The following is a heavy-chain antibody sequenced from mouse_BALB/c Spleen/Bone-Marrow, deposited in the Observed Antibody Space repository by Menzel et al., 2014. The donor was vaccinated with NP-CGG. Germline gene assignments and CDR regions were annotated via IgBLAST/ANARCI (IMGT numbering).Heavy chain of an antibody. Sequence: QVQLQHSGAELAKPGASVKMSCKASGYTFTSYWMHWVKQRPGQGLEWIGYINPSTGYTEYNQKFKDKATLTADKSSSTAYMQLSSLTSEDSAVYYCARSRTGTYFDYWGQGTTLTVSS. CDR2: INPSTGYT. CDR3: ARSRTGTYFDY. D-gene: IGHD4-1*01. V-gene: IGHV1-7*01. J-gene: IGHJ2*01. CDR1: GYTFTSYW.